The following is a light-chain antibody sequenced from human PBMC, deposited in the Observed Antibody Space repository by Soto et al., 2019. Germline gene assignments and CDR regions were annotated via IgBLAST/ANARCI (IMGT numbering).Light chain of an antibody. Sequence: QSVLTQPAPVSGSPGQSITISCTGTSNDVGGYNYVSWYQQHPGKAPKLMIYEVSHRPSGVSNRFSGSKSGNTASLTISGLQAEDEADYYCSSYTSSSTPYVFGTGTKLTVL. CDR2: EVS. V-gene: IGLV2-14*01. CDR3: SSYTSSSTPYV. J-gene: IGLJ1*01. CDR1: SNDVGGYNY.